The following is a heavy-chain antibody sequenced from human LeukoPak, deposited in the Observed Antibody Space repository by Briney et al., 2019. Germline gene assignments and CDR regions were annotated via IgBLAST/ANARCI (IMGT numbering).Heavy chain of an antibody. CDR1: GFTVSSNY. Sequence: GGSLRLSCAASGFTVSSNYMSWVRQAPGKGLEWVSVIYSGGSTYYADSVKGRFTISRDNSKNTLYLQMNSLRAEDTAVYYCAGGGPPLEWLGSEGMDVWGQGTTVTVSS. D-gene: IGHD3-3*01. CDR3: AGGGPPLEWLGSEGMDV. J-gene: IGHJ6*02. CDR2: IYSGGST. V-gene: IGHV3-53*01.